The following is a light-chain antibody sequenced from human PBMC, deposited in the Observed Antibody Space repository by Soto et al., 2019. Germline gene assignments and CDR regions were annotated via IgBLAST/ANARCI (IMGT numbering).Light chain of an antibody. CDR1: QGIRNF. CDR2: AAS. Sequence: DIQMTQSPTSLSASVGARVTITCRASQGIRNFVAWYQQKPGKAPKLLIYAASTLQSGVPSRFSGSGSGTDFTLTSNSLQPEDVATYSCQKYSSVPVFGPGTKVEIK. V-gene: IGKV1-27*01. J-gene: IGKJ3*01. CDR3: QKYSSVPV.